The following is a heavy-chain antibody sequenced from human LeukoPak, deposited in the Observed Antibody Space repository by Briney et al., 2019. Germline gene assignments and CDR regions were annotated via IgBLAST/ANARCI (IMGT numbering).Heavy chain of an antibody. CDR2: IIPIFGTA. Sequence: SVKVSCKASGGTFSSYAISWVRQAPGQGLEWMGGIIPIFGTANYAQKFQGRVTITADESTSTAYMELSSLRSEDTAVYYCARGSVATAKFYYFDYWGQGTLVTVSS. CDR3: ARGSVATAKFYYFDY. D-gene: IGHD5-18*01. J-gene: IGHJ4*02. V-gene: IGHV1-69*13. CDR1: GGTFSSYA.